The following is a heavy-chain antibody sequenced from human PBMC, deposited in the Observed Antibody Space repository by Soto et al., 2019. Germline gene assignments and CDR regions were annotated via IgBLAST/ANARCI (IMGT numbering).Heavy chain of an antibody. Sequence: PGGSLRLSCTASGFTFSDYAMSWFRQAPGKGLEWVGFIRSKAYGGTPEYAAAVKGRCTVSRDDSKSTAYLQMNSLKAEDTAVYYCSRDAYIGNYYGGSFFDYWGQGIVVTVSS. CDR2: IRSKAYGGTP. CDR3: SRDAYIGNYYGGSFFDY. V-gene: IGHV3-49*03. D-gene: IGHD1-26*01. CDR1: GFTFSDYA. J-gene: IGHJ4*02.